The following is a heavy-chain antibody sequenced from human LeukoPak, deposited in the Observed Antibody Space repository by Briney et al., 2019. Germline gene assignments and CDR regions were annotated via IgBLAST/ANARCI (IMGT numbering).Heavy chain of an antibody. CDR2: IIPIFGTA. CDR3: ASRQVRSSTSFYYYYGMDV. CDR1: GGTFSSYA. J-gene: IGHJ6*02. V-gene: IGHV1-69*13. D-gene: IGHD2-2*01. Sequence: SVKVSRTASGGTFSSYAISWVRQAPGQGLEWMGGIIPIFGTANYAQKFQGRVTITADESTSTAYMELSSLRSEDTAVYYCASRQVRSSTSFYYYYGMDVWGQGTTVTVSS.